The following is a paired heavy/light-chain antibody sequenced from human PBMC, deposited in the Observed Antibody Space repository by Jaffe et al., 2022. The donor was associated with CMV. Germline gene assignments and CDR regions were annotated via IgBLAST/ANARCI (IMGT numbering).Heavy chain of an antibody. CDR3: ARLRGNRYGLRPSRWTFDY. CDR1: GGSIASSSYY. D-gene: IGHD5-18*01. V-gene: IGHV4-39*01. Sequence: QLQLQESGPGLVKPSETLSLTCTVSGGSIASSSYYWGWIRQPPGKGLEWIGTVYYSGSTNYSPSLKSRVSISVDTSENQFSLKLSSVTATDTAVYYCARLRGNRYGLRPSRWTFDYWGQGTLVTVSS. J-gene: IGHJ4*02. CDR2: VYYSGST.
Light chain of an antibody. J-gene: IGKJ1*01. CDR2: KAS. CDR1: QSIRTY. V-gene: IGKV1-5*03. CDR3: QQYDSYWT. Sequence: DIQMTQSPSTLSASVGDRVTITCRASQSIRTYLAWYQQKPGKAPKLLIYKASSLESGVPSRFSGSGSGTEFTLTISSLQPDDFATYYCQQYDSYWTFGQGTKVEIK.